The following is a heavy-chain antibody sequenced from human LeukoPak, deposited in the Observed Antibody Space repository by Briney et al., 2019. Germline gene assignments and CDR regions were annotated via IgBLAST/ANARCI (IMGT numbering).Heavy chain of an antibody. Sequence: KPSETLSLTCTVSGGSVTSTDYYWGWIRQPPGKGLEWIGSIYYSGSTYYNPSLKSRVTISVDTSKNQFSLKLSSVTAADTAVYYCAIWSWSYDSGYWGQGTLVTVSS. D-gene: IGHD3-22*01. CDR3: AIWSWSYDSGY. CDR1: GGSVTSTDYY. CDR2: IYYSGST. J-gene: IGHJ4*02. V-gene: IGHV4-39*01.